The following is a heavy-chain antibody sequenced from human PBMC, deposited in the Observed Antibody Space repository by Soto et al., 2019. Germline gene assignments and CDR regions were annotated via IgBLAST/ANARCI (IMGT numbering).Heavy chain of an antibody. CDR2: IYHSGST. V-gene: IGHV4-4*02. D-gene: IGHD3-16*02. Sequence: PSETLSLTCAVSGGSISSSNWWSWVRQPPGKGLEWIGEIYHSGSTNYNPSLKSRVTISVDKSKNQFSLKLSSVTAADTAVYYCARVSQATYYYYGMDVWGQGTTVTVSS. CDR3: ARVSQATYYYYGMDV. CDR1: GGSISSSNW. J-gene: IGHJ6*02.